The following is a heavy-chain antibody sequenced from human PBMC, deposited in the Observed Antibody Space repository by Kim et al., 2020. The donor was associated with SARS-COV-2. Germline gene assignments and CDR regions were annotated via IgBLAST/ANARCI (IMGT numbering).Heavy chain of an antibody. CDR3: ARDRRVITGGAENDY. V-gene: IGHV3-66*01. CDR1: GFTVSSNY. Sequence: GGSLRLSCAASGFTVSSNYVTWVRQAPGKGLEWVSVIYSGGSTYYADSVKGRFTISRDNSKNTLYLQMNSLRAEETAVYYCARDRRVITGGAENDYWGQGTLVTVSS. D-gene: IGHD2-21*01. J-gene: IGHJ4*02. CDR2: IYSGGST.